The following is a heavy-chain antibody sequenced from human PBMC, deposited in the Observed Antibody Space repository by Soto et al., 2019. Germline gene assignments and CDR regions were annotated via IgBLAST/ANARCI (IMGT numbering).Heavy chain of an antibody. CDR2: INAGNGNT. CDR1: GHTFTSYA. V-gene: IGHV1-3*01. D-gene: IGHD6-19*01. J-gene: IGHJ5*02. Sequence: GASVKVSCKASGHTFTSYAMHWVRQAPGQRLEWMGWINAGNGNTKYSQKFQGRVTITRDTSASTAYMELSSLRSEDTAVYYCARGVAGPLHWFDPWGQGTLVTVSS. CDR3: ARGVAGPLHWFDP.